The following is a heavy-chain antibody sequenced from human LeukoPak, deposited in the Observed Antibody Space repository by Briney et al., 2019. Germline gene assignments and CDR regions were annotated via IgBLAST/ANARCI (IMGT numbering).Heavy chain of an antibody. D-gene: IGHD6-19*01. CDR2: IYSGGST. V-gene: IGHV3-66*01. CDR1: GFTVSSNY. CDR3: ARDSSGWGAAPGYFDY. Sequence: GGSLRLSCAASGFTVSSNYMSWVRQAPGKGLEWVSVIYSGGSTYYADSVKGRFTISRDNSKNTLYLQMNSLRAEDTAVYYCARDSSGWGAAPGYFDYWGQGTLVTVSS. J-gene: IGHJ4*02.